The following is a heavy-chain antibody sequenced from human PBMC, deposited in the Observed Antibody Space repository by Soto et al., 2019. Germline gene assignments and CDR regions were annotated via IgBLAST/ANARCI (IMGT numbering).Heavy chain of an antibody. D-gene: IGHD2-15*01. CDR1: GYTFTSYG. J-gene: IGHJ5*02. CDR3: ASSGYCSGGSCLNWFDP. V-gene: IGHV1-18*01. CDR2: ISAYNGNT. Sequence: ASVKVSCKASGYTFTSYGISCVRQAPGQGLEWMGWISAYNGNTNYAQKLQGRVTMTTDTSTSTAYMELRSLRSDDTAVYYCASSGYCSGGSCLNWFDPWGQGTLVTVSS.